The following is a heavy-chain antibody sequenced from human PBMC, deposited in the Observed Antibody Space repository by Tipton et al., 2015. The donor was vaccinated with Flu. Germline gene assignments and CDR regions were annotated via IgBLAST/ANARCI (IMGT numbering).Heavy chain of an antibody. Sequence: AVSGFTVTSNYIAWVRQAPGRGLEWVSVIYSGGTTFYADSVKGRFTISRDNSKNTLYLQMNSLRVEDTAVYYCARGRGYCSTTTCLLPFDFWGQGTLVTVSS. CDR2: IYSGGTT. V-gene: IGHV3-53*01. D-gene: IGHD2-2*01. CDR3: ARGRGYCSTTTCLLPFDF. J-gene: IGHJ4*02. CDR1: GFTVTSNY.